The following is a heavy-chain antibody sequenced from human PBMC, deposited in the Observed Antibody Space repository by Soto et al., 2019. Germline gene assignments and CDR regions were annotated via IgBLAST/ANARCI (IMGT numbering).Heavy chain of an antibody. CDR3: ARGGGGGLFEH. CDR1: GFTFSSYG. Sequence: LRLSCAASGFTFSSYGMHWVRQAPGKGLEWLSHISPKSTYRNYADSVKGRFTISRDNTKSSLFLQMNSLGVEDTAVYYCARGGGGGLFEHWGQGVLVTVSS. D-gene: IGHD2-21*01. J-gene: IGHJ4*02. CDR2: ISPKSTYR. V-gene: IGHV3-21*05.